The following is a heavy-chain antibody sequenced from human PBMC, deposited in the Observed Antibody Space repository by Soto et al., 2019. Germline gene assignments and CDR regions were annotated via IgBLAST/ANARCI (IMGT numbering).Heavy chain of an antibody. CDR1: GDSISTTNW. Sequence: QVQLLESGPGLVKPSGTLSLTCAVSGDSISTTNWWHWVRQPPGKGLEWIGEIYHSGNTNYNPSRRSRVTMSVDKSRNQFSLKLNSVTAADTAMYYCATNGALVGTTRADQWGQGILVTVSS. CDR2: IYHSGNT. J-gene: IGHJ4*02. CDR3: ATNGALVGTTRADQ. V-gene: IGHV4-4*02. D-gene: IGHD2-8*01.